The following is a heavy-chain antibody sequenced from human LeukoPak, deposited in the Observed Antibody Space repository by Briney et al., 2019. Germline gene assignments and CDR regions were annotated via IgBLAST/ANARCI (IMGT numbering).Heavy chain of an antibody. CDR1: GGSISSNTYY. CDR3: ARGGGYCSSTSCYSFDY. D-gene: IGHD2-2*01. V-gene: IGHV4-31*03. CDR2: IYYSGST. J-gene: IGHJ4*02. Sequence: PSQTLSLTCTVSGGSISSNTYYWSWIRQRPGKGLEWIGYIYYSGSTYYNPSLKSRVTISEDTSKNQFSLKLSSVTAADTAVYYCARGGGYCSSTSCYSFDYWGQGTLVTVSS.